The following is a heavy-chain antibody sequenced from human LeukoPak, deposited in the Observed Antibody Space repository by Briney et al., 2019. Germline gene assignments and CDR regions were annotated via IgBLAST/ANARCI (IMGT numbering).Heavy chain of an antibody. J-gene: IGHJ4*02. CDR1: GFIFTDYA. V-gene: IGHV3-23*01. CDR2: LRGDGET. CDR3: AKASWVSSADSVL. Sequence: GGSVRLSCVAYGFIFTDYARSWVPHAPAGGLEWFSSLRGDGETFYTDSVKGRFTLSRDHSRNTVYLQLTNLRVEDTAVYYCAKASWVSSADSVLWGQGTLVTVS. D-gene: IGHD3-16*01.